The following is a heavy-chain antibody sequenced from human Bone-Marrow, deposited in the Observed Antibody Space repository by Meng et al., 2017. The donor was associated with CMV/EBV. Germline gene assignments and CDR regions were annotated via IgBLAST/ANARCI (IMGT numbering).Heavy chain of an antibody. CDR3: VRSRLQAKGYGSNWYVDY. V-gene: IGHV4-34*01. D-gene: IGHD6-13*01. CDR1: GGSFSGYY. CDR2: INHSGST. J-gene: IGHJ4*02. Sequence: GSLRLSCAAYGGSFSGYYWSWIRQPPGKGLEWIGEINHSGSTNYNPSLKSRVTISVDTSKNQFSLKLSSVTAADTAGYYCVRSRLQAKGYGSNWYVDYWGQGALVTVSS.